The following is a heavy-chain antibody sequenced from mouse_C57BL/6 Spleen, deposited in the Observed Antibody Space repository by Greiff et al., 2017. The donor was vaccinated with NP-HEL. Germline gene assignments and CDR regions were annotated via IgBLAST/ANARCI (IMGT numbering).Heavy chain of an antibody. CDR3: ARGRGHFDY. CDR2: IWSGGST. CDR1: GFSLTSYG. Sequence: QVQLQQSGPGLVQPSQRLSITCTVSGFSLTSYGVHWVRQSPGKGLEWLGVIWSGGSTDYNAAFISRLSISKDNSKSQVFFKMNSLQADDTAIYYCARGRGHFDYWGQGTTLTVSS. V-gene: IGHV2-2*01. J-gene: IGHJ2*01. D-gene: IGHD3-1*01.